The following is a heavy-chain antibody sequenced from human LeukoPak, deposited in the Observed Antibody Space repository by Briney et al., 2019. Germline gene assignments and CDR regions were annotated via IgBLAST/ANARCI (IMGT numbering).Heavy chain of an antibody. J-gene: IGHJ4*02. CDR1: GGSISTYY. V-gene: IGHV4-59*01. Sequence: SETLSLTCTVSGGSISTYYWSWVRQSPGKGLEWIGHIYYSGSTNYNPSLQSRVAMSVDTSKNQFSLKLSSVTAADTAVYYCASDSFYDSGGYFYYWGQGTPVTVSS. D-gene: IGHD3-22*01. CDR2: IYYSGST. CDR3: ASDSFYDSGGYFYY.